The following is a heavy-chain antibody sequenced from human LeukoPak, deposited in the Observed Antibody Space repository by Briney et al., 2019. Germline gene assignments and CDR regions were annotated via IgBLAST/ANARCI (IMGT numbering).Heavy chain of an antibody. J-gene: IGHJ6*02. V-gene: IGHV3-11*01. D-gene: IGHD5-12*01. CDR2: ISSSGSTI. Sequence: GGSLRLSCAASGFTFSDYYMSWIRQAPGKGLEWVSYISSSGSTIYYADSVKGRFTTSRDNAKNSLYLQMNSLRAEDTALYYCARAGGIVATNYGMDVWGQGTTVTVSS. CDR1: GFTFSDYY. CDR3: ARAGGIVATNYGMDV.